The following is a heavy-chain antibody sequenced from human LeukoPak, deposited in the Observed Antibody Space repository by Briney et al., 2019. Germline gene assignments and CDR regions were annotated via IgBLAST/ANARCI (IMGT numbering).Heavy chain of an antibody. CDR1: GFTFSNFA. V-gene: IGHV3-30*04. Sequence: GGSLRLSCAASGFTFSNFAMHWVRQAPGKGLEWVAVISYDGSNKNYGDSVKGRFTISRDNSKKTLYLQMNSLRAEDTAVYYCARDFIGSPFDSWGQGTLVTVSS. J-gene: IGHJ4*02. D-gene: IGHD2-15*01. CDR2: ISYDGSNK. CDR3: ARDFIGSPFDS.